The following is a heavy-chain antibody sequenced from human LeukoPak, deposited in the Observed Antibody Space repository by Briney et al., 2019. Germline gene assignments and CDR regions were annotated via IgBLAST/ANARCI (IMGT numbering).Heavy chain of an antibody. V-gene: IGHV3-53*01. CDR3: ASHYCSRGTCYFDG. J-gene: IGHJ4*02. CDR2: VYSGGTT. CDR1: GFSISTNY. D-gene: IGHD6-13*01. Sequence: GGSLRLSCAVSGFSISTNYMSWVRQAPGKGPEWLCIVYSGGTTSYADSVRGRFTLSRDISKNTVSLQMNDLRVADTAAYYCASHYCSRGTCYFDGWGRGALVIASS.